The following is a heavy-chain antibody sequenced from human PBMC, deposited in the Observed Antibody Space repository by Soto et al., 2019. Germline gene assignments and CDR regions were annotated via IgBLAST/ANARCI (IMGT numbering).Heavy chain of an antibody. V-gene: IGHV1-58*02. D-gene: IGHD3-9*01. J-gene: IGHJ6*02. CDR3: AAENDILTGYYGMDV. CDR2: IVVGSGNT. Sequence: GASVKVSCKASGFTFTSSAMQWVRQARGQRLEWIGWIVVGSGNTNYAQRFQERVTITRDMSTSTAYMELSSLRSEDTAVYYCAAENDILTGYYGMDVWGQGTTVTVS. CDR1: GFTFTSSA.